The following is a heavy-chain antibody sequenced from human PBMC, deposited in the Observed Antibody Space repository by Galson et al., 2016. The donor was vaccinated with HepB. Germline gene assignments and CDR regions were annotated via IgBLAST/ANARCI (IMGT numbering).Heavy chain of an antibody. V-gene: IGHV4-39*01. CDR3: ARRVYYFDY. CDR2: FSYGLCT. D-gene: IGHD2-8*01. J-gene: IGHJ4*02. Sequence: ETLSLTCTVSGCSISSGAFHWGWTRQPPGKGLEWIGTFSYGLCTHYNSSRNSRVTISVDASKNQFSLKLSSVTAAATAVYYCARRVYYFDYWGQGTLVTVSS. CDR1: GCSISSGAFH.